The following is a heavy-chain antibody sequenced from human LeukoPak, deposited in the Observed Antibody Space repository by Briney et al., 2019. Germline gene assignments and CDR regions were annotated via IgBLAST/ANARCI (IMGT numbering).Heavy chain of an antibody. V-gene: IGHV4-30-2*01. D-gene: IGHD6-19*01. Sequence: SETLSLTCTVSGGSISSGGYSWSWIRQPPGKGLEWIGYIYHSGSTYYNPSLKSRVTISVDRSKNQFSLKLSSVTAADTAVYYCARRSGHSSGWYAFDIWGQGTMVTVSS. CDR3: ARRSGHSSGWYAFDI. CDR1: GGSISSGGYS. J-gene: IGHJ3*02. CDR2: IYHSGST.